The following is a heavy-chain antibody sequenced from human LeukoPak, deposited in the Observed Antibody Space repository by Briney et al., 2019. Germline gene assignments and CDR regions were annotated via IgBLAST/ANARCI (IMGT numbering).Heavy chain of an antibody. CDR3: AKGAFDI. V-gene: IGHV3-30*18. Sequence: GGSLRLSCAASGFTFSSYGMHWVRQAPGKGLEWVAVISYDGSNKHYADSVKGRFTISRDNSKNTLYLQMNSLRAEDTAVYYCAKGAFDIWGQGTMVTVSS. J-gene: IGHJ3*02. CDR2: ISYDGSNK. CDR1: GFTFSSYG.